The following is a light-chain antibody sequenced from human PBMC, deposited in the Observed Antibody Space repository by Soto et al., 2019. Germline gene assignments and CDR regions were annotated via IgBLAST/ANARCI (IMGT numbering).Light chain of an antibody. CDR3: GTWDSSLSAYV. CDR2: DNN. V-gene: IGLV1-51*01. J-gene: IGLJ1*01. Sequence: QSVLTQPPSVSAAPGQKVTISCSGSSSNIGNNYVSWYQQLPGTAPKLLIYDNNKRPSGIPDRFSGSKSGTSATLGITGLQTGDEAYYSCGTWDSSLSAYVFGTGTKLTVL. CDR1: SSNIGNNY.